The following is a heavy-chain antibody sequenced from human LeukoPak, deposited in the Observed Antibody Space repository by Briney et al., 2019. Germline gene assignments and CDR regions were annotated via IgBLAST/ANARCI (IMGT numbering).Heavy chain of an antibody. Sequence: PGGTLRLSCAASGFTFSSYGMSWVRQAPGKWLEWVSAISGSGGSTYYADSVKGRFTISRDNSKNTLYLQMNSLRAEDTAVYYCAKAERGSRGVGYFDYWGQGTLVTVSS. CDR1: GFTFSSYG. CDR3: AKAERGSRGVGYFDY. J-gene: IGHJ4*02. CDR2: ISGSGGST. D-gene: IGHD3-10*01. V-gene: IGHV3-23*01.